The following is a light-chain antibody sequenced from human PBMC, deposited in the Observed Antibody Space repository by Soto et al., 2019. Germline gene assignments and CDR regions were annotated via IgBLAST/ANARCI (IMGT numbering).Light chain of an antibody. CDR3: QHYSDYPFT. Sequence: DIHMTQSPSSLSASVGDRVTITCRASQGISNSLAWYQHKPGKAPKSLMFGASTLQSGVPPRFSGSGSGTEFTLTIASLQAEDFATYYCQHYSDYPFTCGQGTRLEVK. V-gene: IGKV1-16*01. CDR1: QGISNS. J-gene: IGKJ5*01. CDR2: GAS.